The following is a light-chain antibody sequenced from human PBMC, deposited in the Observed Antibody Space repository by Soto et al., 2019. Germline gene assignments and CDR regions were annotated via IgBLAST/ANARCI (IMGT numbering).Light chain of an antibody. CDR3: AAWDDSLNALV. V-gene: IGLV1-44*01. CDR2: SNN. J-gene: IGLJ1*01. CDR1: SSNIGSNT. Sequence: QSVLTQPPSASGTPGQRVTISCSGSSSNIGSNTVSWYQQVPGTAPKLLIYSNNQRPSGVPDRFSGSKSGTSASLATSGLQSEDEADYYCAAWDDSLNALVFGTGTKLTLL.